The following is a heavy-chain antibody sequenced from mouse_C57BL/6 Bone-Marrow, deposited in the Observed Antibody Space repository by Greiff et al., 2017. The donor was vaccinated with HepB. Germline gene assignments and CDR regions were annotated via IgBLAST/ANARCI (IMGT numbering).Heavy chain of an antibody. Sequence: DVMLVESGGGLVQPGGSLKLSCAASGFTFSDYGMAWVRQAPRKGPEWVAFISNLAYSIYYADTVTGRFTISRENAKNTLYLEMSSLRSEDTAMYYCARMTTVGYFDVWGRGTTVTVSA. CDR1: GFTFSDYG. CDR2: ISNLAYSI. D-gene: IGHD1-1*01. CDR3: ARMTTVGYFDV. J-gene: IGHJ1*03. V-gene: IGHV5-15*01.